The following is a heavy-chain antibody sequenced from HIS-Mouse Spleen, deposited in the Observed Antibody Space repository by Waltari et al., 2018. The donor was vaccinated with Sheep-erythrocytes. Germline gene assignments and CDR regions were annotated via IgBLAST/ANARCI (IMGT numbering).Heavy chain of an antibody. D-gene: IGHD3-22*01. CDR3: ARLRSSGYYYDSSGYSRNWFDP. CDR2: IYPGDSDT. Sequence: EVQLVQSGAEVKKPGESLKISCKGSGYSFPSYWLGCGRDMPGQGLEWLGTIYPGDSDTRYSPSFQGQVTISADKSISTAYLQWSSLKASDTAMYYCARLRSSGYYYDSSGYSRNWFDPWGQGTLVTVSS. J-gene: IGHJ5*02. CDR1: GYSFPSYW. V-gene: IGHV5-51*01.